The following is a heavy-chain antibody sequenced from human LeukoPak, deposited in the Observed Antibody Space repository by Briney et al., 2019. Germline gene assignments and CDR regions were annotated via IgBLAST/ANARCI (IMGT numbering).Heavy chain of an antibody. D-gene: IGHD6-25*01. Sequence: PGGSLRLSCAAFGFTFSSYGMSWVRQAPGKGLEWVSAISGSGGSTYYADSVKGRFTISRDNSKNTLYLQMNSLRAEDTAVYYCAKDHERLSTMVDVWGKGTTVTISS. CDR2: ISGSGGST. CDR1: GFTFSSYG. V-gene: IGHV3-23*01. CDR3: AKDHERLSTMVDV. J-gene: IGHJ6*04.